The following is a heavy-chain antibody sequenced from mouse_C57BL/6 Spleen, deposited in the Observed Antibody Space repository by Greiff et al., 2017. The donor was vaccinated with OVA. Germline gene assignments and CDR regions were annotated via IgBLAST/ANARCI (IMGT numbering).Heavy chain of an antibody. D-gene: IGHD4-1*01. CDR2: IYPGDGDT. Sequence: VKLMESGAELVKPGASVKISCKASGYAFSSYWMNWVKQRPGKGLEWIGQIYPGDGDTNYNGKFKGKATLTADKSSSTAYMQLSSLTSEDSAVYFCARGGLGPDAMDYWGQGTSVTVSS. J-gene: IGHJ4*01. CDR1: GYAFSSYW. V-gene: IGHV1-80*01. CDR3: ARGGLGPDAMDY.